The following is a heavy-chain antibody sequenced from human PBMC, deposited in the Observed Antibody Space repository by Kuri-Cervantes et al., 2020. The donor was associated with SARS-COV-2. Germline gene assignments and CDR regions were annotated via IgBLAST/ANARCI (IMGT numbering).Heavy chain of an antibody. CDR2: IYYSGST. CDR1: GGSISSSSYY. D-gene: IGHD1-26*01. CDR3: ARHEWEPYYFDY. J-gene: IGHJ4*02. Sequence: SETLSLTCTVSGGSISSSSYYWGWIRQPPGKGLEWIGSIYYSGSTYYNPSLKSRVTISVDTSKTQFSLKLSSVTAADTAVYYCARHEWEPYYFDYWGQGTLVTVSS. V-gene: IGHV4-39*01.